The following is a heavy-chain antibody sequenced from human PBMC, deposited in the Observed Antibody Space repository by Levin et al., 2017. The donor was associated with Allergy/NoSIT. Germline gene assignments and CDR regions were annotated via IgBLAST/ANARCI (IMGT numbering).Heavy chain of an antibody. V-gene: IGHV3-74*01. CDR1: GFTFSDYW. J-gene: IGHJ4*02. D-gene: IGHD5-18*01. Sequence: TGGSLRLSCATSGFTFSDYWIHWVRQAPGKGLVWVSRINGDGRSTTSADSVKGRFTISRDNGKNTLYLQINSLRAEDTAVYYCARGAGGYSSGHFDYWGQGTLVTVSS. CDR2: INGDGRST. CDR3: ARGAGGYSSGHFDY.